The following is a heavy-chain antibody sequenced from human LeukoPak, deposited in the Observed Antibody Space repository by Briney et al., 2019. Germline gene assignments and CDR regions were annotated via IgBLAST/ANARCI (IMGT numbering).Heavy chain of an antibody. Sequence: GGSLRLSCAASGFTFSSYSMSWVRQAPGKGLEWVSSISSSSSYIYYADPVKGRFTISRDNAKNSLYLQMNSLRAEDTAVYYCARALSYDYVWGSYRYWGQGTLVTVSS. J-gene: IGHJ4*02. V-gene: IGHV3-21*01. D-gene: IGHD3-16*02. CDR2: ISSSSSYI. CDR1: GFTFSSYS. CDR3: ARALSYDYVWGSYRY.